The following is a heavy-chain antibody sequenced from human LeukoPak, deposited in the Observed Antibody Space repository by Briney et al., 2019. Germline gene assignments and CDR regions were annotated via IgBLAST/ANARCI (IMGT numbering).Heavy chain of an antibody. Sequence: PGGSLRLSCAASGFTFSDYYMSWIRQAPGKGLEWVSYISSSSSYTNYADSVKGRFTISRDNAKNSLYLQMNSLRAEDTAVYYCAREAVGAIYFDYWGQGTLVTVSS. D-gene: IGHD1-26*01. CDR3: AREAVGAIYFDY. CDR1: GFTFSDYY. V-gene: IGHV3-11*05. J-gene: IGHJ4*02. CDR2: ISSSSSYT.